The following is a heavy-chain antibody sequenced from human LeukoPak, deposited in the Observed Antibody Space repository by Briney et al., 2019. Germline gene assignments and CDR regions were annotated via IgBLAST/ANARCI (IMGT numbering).Heavy chain of an antibody. D-gene: IGHD3-10*01. CDR3: AKGSGGSGSFYNHFDC. CDR2: ILSDGSNK. J-gene: IGHJ4*02. V-gene: IGHV3-30*18. CDR1: GLSFSSCG. Sequence: GGSPRLSCAASGLSFSSCGMHWVRQAPAKGLEWVSVILSDGSNKYYADSVKGRFTISRDNSKNTLSLQMNSLRTEDTAVFYCAKGSGGSGSFYNHFDCWGQGTLVTVSS.